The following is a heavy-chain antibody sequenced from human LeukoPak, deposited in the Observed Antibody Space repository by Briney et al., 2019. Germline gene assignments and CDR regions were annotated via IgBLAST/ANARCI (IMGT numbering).Heavy chain of an antibody. CDR1: IDSFSNYH. CDR2: VNESGGT. J-gene: IGHJ3*02. V-gene: IGHV4-34*01. CDR3: ARGRYSYGSPDDAFDI. D-gene: IGHD5-18*01. Sequence: PSETLSLTCAVYIDSFSNYHWNWIRQTPAKGMEWIGEVNESGGTNISPSLRSRVTMSVDTSKNQFSLKLSSVTAADTAVYYCARGRYSYGSPDDAFDIWGQGTMVTVSS.